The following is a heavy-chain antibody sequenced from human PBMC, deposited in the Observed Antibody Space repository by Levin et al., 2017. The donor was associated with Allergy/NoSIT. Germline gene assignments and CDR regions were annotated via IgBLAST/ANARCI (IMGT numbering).Heavy chain of an antibody. V-gene: IGHV3-49*05. CDR3: SRPIAVAGMHFDP. Sequence: KTGGSLRLSCSASGFNFADYATSWFRQTPGKGLEWVGFTRSEAHGGTSEFAASVKGRFTFSRDESKSIAYLQMNSLKTEDTAVYYCSRPIAVAGMHFDPWGQGTLVTVSS. D-gene: IGHD6-19*01. CDR1: GFNFADYA. J-gene: IGHJ5*02. CDR2: TRSEAHGGTS.